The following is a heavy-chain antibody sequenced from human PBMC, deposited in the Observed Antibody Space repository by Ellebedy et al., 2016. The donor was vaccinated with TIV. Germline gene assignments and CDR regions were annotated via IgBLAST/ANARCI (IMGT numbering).Heavy chain of an antibody. CDR1: GFTFSSYG. D-gene: IGHD3-9*01. CDR2: ISYDGSNK. V-gene: IGHV3-30*18. CDR3: AKDYPSAVGRYFDWLPSLYYYYGMDV. J-gene: IGHJ6*02. Sequence: GESLKISXAASGFTFSSYGMHWVRQAPGKGLEWVAVISYDGSNKYYADSVKGRFTISRDNSKNTLYLQMNSLRAEDTAVYYCAKDYPSAVGRYFDWLPSLYYYYGMDVWGQGTTVTVSS.